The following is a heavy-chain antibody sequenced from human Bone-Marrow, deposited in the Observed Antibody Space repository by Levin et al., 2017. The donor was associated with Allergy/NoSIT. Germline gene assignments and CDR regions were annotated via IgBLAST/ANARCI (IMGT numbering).Heavy chain of an antibody. J-gene: IGHJ5*02. D-gene: IGHD4-17*01. CDR2: IYYSGST. CDR1: GGSISSGGYY. CDR3: AREAPDYGDYSWWFDP. Sequence: SETLSLTCTVSGGSISSGGYYWSWIRQHPGKGLEWIGYIYYSGSTYYNPSLKSRVTISVDTSKNQFSLKLSSVTAADTAVYYCAREAPDYGDYSWWFDPWGQGTLVTVSS. V-gene: IGHV4-31*03.